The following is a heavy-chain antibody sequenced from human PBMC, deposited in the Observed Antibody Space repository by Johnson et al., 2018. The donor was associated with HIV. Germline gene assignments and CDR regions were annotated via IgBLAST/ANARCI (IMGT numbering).Heavy chain of an antibody. CDR3: AREEGVGDDYGGKSAFDI. Sequence: QVQLVESGGGLVKHGGSLRLSCAASGFTFSDYYMSWIRQAPGKGLEWVSYISSSGSTRYYADSVKGRFIISTDNSKNTLYLQMNSLRAEDTAVYYCAREEGVGDDYGGKSAFDIWGQGTMVTVSS. CDR2: ISSSGSTR. V-gene: IGHV3-11*04. CDR1: GFTFSDYY. J-gene: IGHJ3*02. D-gene: IGHD4-23*01.